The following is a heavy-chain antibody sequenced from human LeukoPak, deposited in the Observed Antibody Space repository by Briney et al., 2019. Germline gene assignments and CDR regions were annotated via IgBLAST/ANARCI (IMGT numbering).Heavy chain of an antibody. Sequence: ASVKVSCKASGGTFSSYAISWVRQAPGQGLEWMGGIIPIFGTANYAQKFQGGVTITADESTSTAYMELSSLRSEDTAVYYCARELLPYYDILTGCYLSAFDIWGQGTMVTVSS. CDR3: ARELLPYYDILTGCYLSAFDI. V-gene: IGHV1-69*01. D-gene: IGHD3-9*01. CDR2: IIPIFGTA. J-gene: IGHJ3*02. CDR1: GGTFSSYA.